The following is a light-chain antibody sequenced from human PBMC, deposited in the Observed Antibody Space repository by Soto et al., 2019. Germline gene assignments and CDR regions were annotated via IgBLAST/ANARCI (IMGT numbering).Light chain of an antibody. J-gene: IGKJ4*01. CDR1: QSISNY. Sequence: DIQMTQSPSSLSASVGDRVTITYRARQSISNYLAWYQQKPAKVPQLLIYAASTLQSGVPSRFSASGSGTDFTLTISSLQPEDVATYYGQKYNSAPFTFGGGTKVEIK. CDR3: QKYNSAPFT. CDR2: AAS. V-gene: IGKV1-27*01.